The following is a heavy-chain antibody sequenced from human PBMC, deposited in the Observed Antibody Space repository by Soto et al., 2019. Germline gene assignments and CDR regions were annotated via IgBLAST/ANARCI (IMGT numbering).Heavy chain of an antibody. CDR2: IFYSGST. CDR3: ARNHITIFGVVIIPPYWFDP. D-gene: IGHD3-3*01. Sequence: QLQLQESGPGLVKPSETLSLTCTVSGGSISSRNYFWGWIRQPPGKGLEWIGSIFYSGSTYYNPSLKSRVTISVDTSNNQFSLKLSSVTAADTAVYYCARNHITIFGVVIIPPYWFDPWGQGTLVTVSS. V-gene: IGHV4-39*01. CDR1: GGSISSRNYF. J-gene: IGHJ5*02.